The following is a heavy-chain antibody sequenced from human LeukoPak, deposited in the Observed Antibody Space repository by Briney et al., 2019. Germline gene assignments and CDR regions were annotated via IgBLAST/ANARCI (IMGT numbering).Heavy chain of an antibody. V-gene: IGHV1-18*01. CDR3: ARGGTYYPCIDY. CDR2: VSAYNGKT. CDR1: GYTFTTTY. D-gene: IGHD1-26*01. Sequence: ASVKVSCKTSGYTFTTTYINWVRQAPGQGLEWMGWVSAYNGKTSYAQKFQGRATMTIDTSTTTAYMDLTSLTFDDTAVYYCARGGTYYPCIDYWGQGTLVTVSS. J-gene: IGHJ4*02.